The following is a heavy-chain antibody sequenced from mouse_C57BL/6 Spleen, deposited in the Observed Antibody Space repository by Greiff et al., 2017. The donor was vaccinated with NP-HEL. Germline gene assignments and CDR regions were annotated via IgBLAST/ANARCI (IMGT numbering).Heavy chain of an antibody. CDR2: ISSGGSYT. V-gene: IGHV5-6*02. CDR1: GFTFSSYG. CDR3: ASDYYGSSTWFAY. Sequence: DVMLVESGGDLVKPGGSLKLSCAASGFTFSSYGMSWVRQTPDKRLEWVATISSGGSYTYYPDSVKGRFTISRDNAKNTLYLQMSSLKSEDTAMYYCASDYYGSSTWFAYWGQGTLVTVSA. J-gene: IGHJ3*01. D-gene: IGHD1-1*01.